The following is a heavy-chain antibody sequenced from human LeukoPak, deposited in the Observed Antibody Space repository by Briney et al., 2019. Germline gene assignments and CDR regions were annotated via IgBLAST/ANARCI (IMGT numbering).Heavy chain of an antibody. J-gene: IGHJ4*02. D-gene: IGHD4/OR15-4a*01. V-gene: IGHV3-20*04. CDR3: VRDLRTDYAFDS. CDR2: INWDGYST. CDR1: GFIFDDYG. Sequence: PGGSLRLSCAASGFIFDDYGMTWVRQGPGKGLEWVSGINWDGYSTGYADSVRGGFTISRDNAKSTLYLQMNSLRPEDTALYYCVRDLRTDYAFDSWGQGALVTVSS.